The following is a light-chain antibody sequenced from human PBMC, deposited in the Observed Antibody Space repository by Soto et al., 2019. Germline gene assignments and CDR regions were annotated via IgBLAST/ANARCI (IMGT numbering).Light chain of an antibody. CDR2: EVT. CDR3: NSYSNSSTLYV. V-gene: IGLV2-14*01. CDR1: SRDVGTYDY. Sequence: QSALTQPASVSGSPGQSITISCTGTSRDVGTYDYVSWYQQRPGEAPKLMIYEVTYRPSGVSSRFSGSKSGDTASLTISGLQAEDEAEYYCNSYSNSSTLYVFGTGTKLTVL. J-gene: IGLJ1*01.